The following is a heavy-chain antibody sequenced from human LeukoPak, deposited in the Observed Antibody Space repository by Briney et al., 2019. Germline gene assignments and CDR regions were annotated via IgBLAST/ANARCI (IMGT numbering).Heavy chain of an antibody. CDR2: ISGSGGST. J-gene: IGHJ6*02. Sequence: GGSLRLSCAASGFTFSSYAMSWVRQAPGKGLEWVSAISGSGGSTYYADSVKGRFTISRDNSKNTLYLQMNSLRAEDTAVYYCASGYDILTGALPTDPYGMDVWGQGTTVTVSS. CDR1: GFTFSSYA. D-gene: IGHD3-9*01. V-gene: IGHV3-23*01. CDR3: ASGYDILTGALPTDPYGMDV.